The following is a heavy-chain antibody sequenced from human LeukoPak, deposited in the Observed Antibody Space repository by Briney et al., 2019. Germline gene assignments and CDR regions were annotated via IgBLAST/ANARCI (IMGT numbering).Heavy chain of an antibody. CDR2: IIPIFGTA. CDR1: GGTFSSYA. D-gene: IGHD3-16*02. CDR3: ARAYVWGSYRLNWFDP. V-gene: IGHV1-69*13. Sequence: SVKVSCKASGGTFSSYAISWVRQAPGQGLEWMGGIIPIFGTANYAQKFQGRVTITADESTSTAYMELSSLRSEDTAVYYCARAYVWGSYRLNWFDPWGQGTLVTVSS. J-gene: IGHJ5*02.